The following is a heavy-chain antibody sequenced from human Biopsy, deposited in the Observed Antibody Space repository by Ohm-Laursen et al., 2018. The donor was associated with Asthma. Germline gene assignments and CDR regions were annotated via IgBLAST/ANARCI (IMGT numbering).Heavy chain of an antibody. J-gene: IGHJ4*02. CDR2: IIPIFGTA. V-gene: IGHV1-69*13. D-gene: IGHD3-22*01. Sequence: SVKVSCKASGGTFSSYAISWVRQAPGRGLEWMGGIIPIFGTANYAQKFQGRVTITADESTSTAYMELSSLRSEDTAVYYCARLNYYDSSGKYLDSWGQGTLVTVSS. CDR3: ARLNYYDSSGKYLDS. CDR1: GGTFSSYA.